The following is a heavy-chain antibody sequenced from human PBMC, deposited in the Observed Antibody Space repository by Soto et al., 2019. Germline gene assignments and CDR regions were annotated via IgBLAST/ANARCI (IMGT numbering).Heavy chain of an antibody. CDR1: GGSFSGYY. D-gene: IGHD6-13*01. V-gene: IGHV4-34*01. CDR2: INHSGST. CDR3: ARGQGGGIAAAGTEEYYFDY. J-gene: IGHJ4*02. Sequence: SETLSLTCAVYGGSFSGYYWSWIRQPPGKGLEWIGEINHSGSTNYNPSLKSRVTISVDTSKNQFSLKLSSVTAADTAVYYCARGQGGGIAAAGTEEYYFDYWGQGTLVTVSS.